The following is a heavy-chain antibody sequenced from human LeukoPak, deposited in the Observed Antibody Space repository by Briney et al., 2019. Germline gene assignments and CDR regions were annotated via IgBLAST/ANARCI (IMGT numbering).Heavy chain of an antibody. J-gene: IGHJ3*02. CDR2: ISAYNGNT. Sequence: ASVKVSRKASGYTFTSYGISWVRQAPGQGLEWMGWISAYNGNTNYAQKLQGRVTMTTDTSTNTAYMELRSLRCDDTAVYYCARDQNSDYGDYVDDVFDIWGQRTMVTVSS. CDR3: ARDQNSDYGDYVDDVFDI. CDR1: GYTFTSYG. D-gene: IGHD4-17*01. V-gene: IGHV1-18*01.